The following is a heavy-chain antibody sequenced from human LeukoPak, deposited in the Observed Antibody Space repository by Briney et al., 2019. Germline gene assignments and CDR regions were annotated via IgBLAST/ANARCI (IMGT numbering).Heavy chain of an antibody. Sequence: SVKASCKASGGTFSNYAISWVRQAPGEGLEWMGRIIPVLDVTSYAQKFQGRVTITADKSTTTAYMELSSLRSEDTAVYYCAVVGGVIDYWGQGTLVTVSS. V-gene: IGHV1-69*04. J-gene: IGHJ4*02. D-gene: IGHD1-26*01. CDR1: GGTFSNYA. CDR3: AVVGGVIDY. CDR2: IIPVLDVT.